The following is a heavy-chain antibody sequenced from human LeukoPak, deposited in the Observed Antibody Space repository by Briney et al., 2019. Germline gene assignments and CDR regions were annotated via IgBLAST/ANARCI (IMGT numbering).Heavy chain of an antibody. D-gene: IGHD4-23*01. CDR2: ISYDGSNK. V-gene: IGHV3-30*03. J-gene: IGHJ4*02. CDR1: GFTFSSYG. Sequence: GGSLRLSCAASGFTFSSYGMHWVRQAPGKGLEWVAVISYDGSNKYYADSVKGRFTISRDNSKNTLYLQMNSLRGEDTGVYYCARDRGGNEFDYWGQGTLVTVSS. CDR3: ARDRGGNEFDY.